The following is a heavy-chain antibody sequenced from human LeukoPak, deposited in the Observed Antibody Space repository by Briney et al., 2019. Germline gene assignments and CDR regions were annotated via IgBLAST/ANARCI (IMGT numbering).Heavy chain of an antibody. D-gene: IGHD3-22*01. CDR3: AKEVVITRNWFDP. J-gene: IGHJ5*02. V-gene: IGHV1-2*02. Sequence: ASVKVSCKASGYSFTGYYMHWVRQAPGLGLEWMGWINPNTGGTNYAQKFQGRVTMTRDTSIRTAYMELSRLKSDDTAVYYCAKEVVITRNWFDPWGQGTLVTVSS. CDR2: INPNTGGT. CDR1: GYSFTGYY.